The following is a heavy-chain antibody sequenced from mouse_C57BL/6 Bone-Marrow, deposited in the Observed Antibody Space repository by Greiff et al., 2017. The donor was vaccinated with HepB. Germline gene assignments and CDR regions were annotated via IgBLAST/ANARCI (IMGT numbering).Heavy chain of an antibody. V-gene: IGHV3-6*01. CDR2: KSYDGSN. Sequence: DVQLQESGPGLVKPSQSLSLTCSVTGYSITSGYYWNWIRQFPGNKLEWMGYKSYDGSNNYNPSLKNRISITRDTSKNQFFLKVNSVTTEDTATYYCSSDDFYYYGSSLFAYWGQGTLVTVSA. CDR3: SSDDFYYYGSSLFAY. D-gene: IGHD1-1*01. J-gene: IGHJ3*01. CDR1: GYSITSGYY.